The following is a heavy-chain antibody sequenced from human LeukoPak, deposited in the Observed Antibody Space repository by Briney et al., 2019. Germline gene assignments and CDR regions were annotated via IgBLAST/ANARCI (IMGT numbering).Heavy chain of an antibody. V-gene: IGHV4-59*01. CDR3: VRTGGGGT. D-gene: IGHD3-16*01. CDR1: GGSISSYY. J-gene: IGHJ3*01. Sequence: SETLSLTCTVSGGSISSYYWSWIRQPPGKGLEWIGYIYYSGSTNYNPSLKSRVTISVDTSKNQFSLKLSSVTAADTAVYYCVRTGGGGTWGQGTMVTVSS. CDR2: IYYSGST.